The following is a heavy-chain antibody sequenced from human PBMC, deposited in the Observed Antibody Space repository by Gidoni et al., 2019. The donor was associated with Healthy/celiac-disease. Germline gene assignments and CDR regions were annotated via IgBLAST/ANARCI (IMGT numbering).Heavy chain of an antibody. CDR1: GGSFSGYY. Sequence: QVQLQQWGAGLLKPSETLSLTCAVYGGSFSGYYWSWIRQPPGKGLEWIGEINHSGSTNYNPSLKSRVTISVDTSKNQFSLKLISVTAADTAMYYCARGRYSSGWNTRFDPWGQGTLVTVSS. CDR3: ARGRYSSGWNTRFDP. J-gene: IGHJ5*02. V-gene: IGHV4-34*01. D-gene: IGHD6-19*01. CDR2: INHSGST.